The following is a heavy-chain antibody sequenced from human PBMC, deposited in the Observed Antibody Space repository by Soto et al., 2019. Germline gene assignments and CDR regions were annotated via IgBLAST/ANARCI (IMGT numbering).Heavy chain of an antibody. Sequence: QVLLQESGPGLVKPSQTLSLTCTVSGASLSRGGYFWSWIRQHPEKGLEWIGHIYSSGDTYFNPSLKSRLTIAIDTSKSQFSQNLASVTAADTAVYYCSRVSKGQIAPYGMDVWGQGTTVTVSS. CDR2: IYSSGDT. J-gene: IGHJ6*02. D-gene: IGHD6-13*01. CDR3: SRVSKGQIAPYGMDV. V-gene: IGHV4-31*03. CDR1: GASLSRGGYF.